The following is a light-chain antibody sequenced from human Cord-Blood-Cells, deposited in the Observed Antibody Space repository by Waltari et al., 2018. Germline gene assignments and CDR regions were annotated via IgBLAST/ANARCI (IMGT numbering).Light chain of an antibody. V-gene: IGKV1-9*01. J-gene: IGKJ5*01. Sequence: GDRVTITCRASQGISSYLAWYQQKPGKAPKLLVYAASTLQSGVPSRCSGSGSGTEFTLTINSLQPEDFATYYCQQLNSYSTFGQGTRLEI. CDR3: QQLNSYST. CDR1: QGISSY. CDR2: AAS.